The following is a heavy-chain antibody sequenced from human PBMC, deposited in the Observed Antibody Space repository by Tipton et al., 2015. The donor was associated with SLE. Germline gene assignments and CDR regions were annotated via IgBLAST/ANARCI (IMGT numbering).Heavy chain of an antibody. J-gene: IGHJ3*02. V-gene: IGHV3-23*01. Sequence: GSLRLSCAASGFTFSSYAMSWVRQAPGKGLEWVSAISGSGGSTYYADSVKGRFTISRDNSKNTLYLQMNSLRAEDTAVYYCAKGSLITMVRGVIIDAFDIWGQGTMVTVSS. D-gene: IGHD3-10*01. CDR2: ISGSGGST. CDR3: AKGSLITMVRGVIIDAFDI. CDR1: GFTFSSYA.